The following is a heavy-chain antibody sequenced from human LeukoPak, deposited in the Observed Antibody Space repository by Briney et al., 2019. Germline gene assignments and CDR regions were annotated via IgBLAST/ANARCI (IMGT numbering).Heavy chain of an antibody. V-gene: IGHV5-51*01. J-gene: IGHJ4*02. CDR1: GYSFTTYW. CDR2: IYPDDSDT. Sequence: GESLKISCKGSGYSFTTYWIGWVRQMPGKGLEWMGIIYPDDSDTRYSPSFQGQVTISADKSISTAYLQWSSLKASDTAMYYCARLAYSSSWYVGYFDYWGQGTLVTVSS. CDR3: ARLAYSSSWYVGYFDY. D-gene: IGHD6-13*01.